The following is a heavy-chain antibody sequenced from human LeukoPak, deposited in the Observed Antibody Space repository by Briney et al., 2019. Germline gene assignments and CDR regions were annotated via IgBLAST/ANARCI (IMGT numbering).Heavy chain of an antibody. CDR2: IYYSGST. D-gene: IGHD2-21*02. CDR1: GGSISSSSCY. Sequence: SETLSLTCTVSGGSISSSSCYWGWIRQPPGKGLEWIGSIYYSGSTYYNPSLKSRVTISVDTSKNQFSLKLSSVTAADTAVYYCARSVVVTAYDHPAAFDIWGQGTMVTVSS. J-gene: IGHJ3*02. V-gene: IGHV4-39*07. CDR3: ARSVVVTAYDHPAAFDI.